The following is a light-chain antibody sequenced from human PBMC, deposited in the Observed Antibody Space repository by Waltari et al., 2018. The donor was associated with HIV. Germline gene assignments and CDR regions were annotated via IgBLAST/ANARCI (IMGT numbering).Light chain of an antibody. CDR1: SSDIGGYDY. Sequence: HSALTQPASVSGSPGQSITISCSGTSSDIGGYDYVSWYQQHPGKAPKRIIYEVINRPSGVSYRFSGSKSGNTASLTISGLQAEDEADYYCSSYTSSNTLWVFGGGTKLTVL. CDR2: EVI. J-gene: IGLJ3*02. CDR3: SSYTSSNTLWV. V-gene: IGLV2-14*01.